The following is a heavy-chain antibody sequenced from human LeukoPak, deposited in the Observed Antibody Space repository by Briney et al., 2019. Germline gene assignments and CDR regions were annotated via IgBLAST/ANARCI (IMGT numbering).Heavy chain of an antibody. CDR2: IDPQDGGT. Sequence: ASVKVSCKASGYTFTDFYIHWVRQAPGQGLEWLGWIDPQDGGTQYAQKFQGRVSLTRDTSISTAYMEMSSLIFDDTAVYYCGVDSYRYCGPDYWGQGTLITVSS. CDR3: GVDSYRYCGPDY. J-gene: IGHJ4*02. CDR1: GYTFTDFY. D-gene: IGHD5-18*01. V-gene: IGHV1-2*02.